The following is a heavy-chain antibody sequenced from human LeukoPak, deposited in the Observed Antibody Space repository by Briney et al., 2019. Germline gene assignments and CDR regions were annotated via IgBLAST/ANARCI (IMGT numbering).Heavy chain of an antibody. V-gene: IGHV3-23*01. CDR2: ISGSGGST. CDR3: AKDRFYYDSSGLRLYYFDY. Sequence: GGSLRLSCAASGFTFDDYAMSWVRQAPGKGLEWVSAISGSGGSTYYADSVKGRFTISRDNSKNTLYLQMNSLRAEDTAVYYCAKDRFYYDSSGLRLYYFDYWGQGTLVTVSS. D-gene: IGHD3-22*01. J-gene: IGHJ4*02. CDR1: GFTFDDYA.